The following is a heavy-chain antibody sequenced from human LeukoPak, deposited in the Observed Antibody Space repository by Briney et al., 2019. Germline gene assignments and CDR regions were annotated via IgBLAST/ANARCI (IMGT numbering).Heavy chain of an antibody. CDR3: ARARPWEPPDY. CDR2: INHSGST. V-gene: IGHV4-34*01. Sequence: PSETLSLTCAVYAGSFSGYYWSWIRQPPGKGLEWIGEINHSGSTNYNPSLKSRVTISVDKSKNQFSLKLSSVTAADTAVYYCARARPWEPPDYWGQGTLVTVSS. D-gene: IGHD1-26*01. J-gene: IGHJ4*02. CDR1: AGSFSGYY.